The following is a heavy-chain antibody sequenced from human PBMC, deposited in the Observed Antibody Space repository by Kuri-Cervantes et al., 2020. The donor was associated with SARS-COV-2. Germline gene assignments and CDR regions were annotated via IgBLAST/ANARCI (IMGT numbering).Heavy chain of an antibody. J-gene: IGHJ4*02. Sequence: GGSLRLSCPASGSTFSSYAMSWVRQAPGKGLEWVSVFYTGGSTYYADSVKARFTIARDNSKNTLYLQMKSLRPEDTAVYYWSRPPSRAAAETWYLDSWGRGTLVTVSS. CDR3: SRPPSRAAAETWYLDS. CDR1: GSTFSSYA. CDR2: FYTGGST. D-gene: IGHD6-13*01. V-gene: IGHV3-66*02.